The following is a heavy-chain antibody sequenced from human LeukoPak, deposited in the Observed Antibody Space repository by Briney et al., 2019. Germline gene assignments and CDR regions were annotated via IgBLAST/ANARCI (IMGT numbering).Heavy chain of an antibody. J-gene: IGHJ3*02. Sequence: PGGSLRLSGAASGFTFSSYSMNWVRQAPGKGLEWVSSISSSSSYIYYADSVKGRFTISRDNAKNSLYLQMNSLRAEDTAVYYCAREGQQLIHAFDIWGQGTMVTVSS. CDR2: ISSSSSYI. V-gene: IGHV3-21*01. CDR3: AREGQQLIHAFDI. CDR1: GFTFSSYS. D-gene: IGHD6-13*01.